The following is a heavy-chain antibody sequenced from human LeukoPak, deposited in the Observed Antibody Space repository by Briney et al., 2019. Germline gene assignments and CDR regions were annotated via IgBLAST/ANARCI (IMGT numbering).Heavy chain of an antibody. CDR3: ARSIAAAGLLFYYYYMDV. CDR1: GGSIRSHY. CDR2: IYYSGST. Sequence: PSETLSLTCTVSGGSIRSHYWSWIRQPPGKGLEWIGYIYYSGSTNYNPSLKSRVTISVDTSKNQFSLKLSSVTAADTAVYYCARSIAAAGLLFYYYYMDVWGKGTTVTVSS. J-gene: IGHJ6*03. V-gene: IGHV4-59*11. D-gene: IGHD6-13*01.